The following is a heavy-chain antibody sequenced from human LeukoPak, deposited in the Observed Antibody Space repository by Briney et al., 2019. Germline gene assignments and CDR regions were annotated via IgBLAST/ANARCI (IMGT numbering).Heavy chain of an antibody. CDR2: IIPIFGTA. Sequence: GASVKVSCKASGGTFSSYAISWVRQAPGQGLEWMGGIIPIFGTANYAQKLQGRVTMTTDTSTSTAYMELRSLRSDDTAVYYCARDKIVTTFYYYYYYGMDVWGQGTTVTVSS. CDR1: GGTFSSYA. CDR3: ARDKIVTTFYYYYYYGMDV. V-gene: IGHV1-69*05. D-gene: IGHD4-11*01. J-gene: IGHJ6*02.